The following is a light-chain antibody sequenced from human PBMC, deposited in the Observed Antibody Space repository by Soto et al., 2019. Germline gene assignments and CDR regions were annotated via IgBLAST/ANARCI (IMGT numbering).Light chain of an antibody. V-gene: IGKV3-20*01. J-gene: IGKJ1*01. CDR3: QQYGSSSWT. Sequence: ETVWTQSPGTLSLSPGERATLSCRASQSVSSSYLAWYQQKPGQAPRLLIYGASSRATGIPDRFSGSGSETDFTLTVSRLEPEDFAVYYCQQYGSSSWTFGQGTKVEIK. CDR2: GAS. CDR1: QSVSSSY.